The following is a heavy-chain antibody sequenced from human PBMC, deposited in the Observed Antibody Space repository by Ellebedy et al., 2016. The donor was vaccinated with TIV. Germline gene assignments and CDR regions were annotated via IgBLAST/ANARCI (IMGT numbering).Heavy chain of an antibody. Sequence: GESLKISCAASGFTFSTYAMHWVRQAPGKGLEWVALISYGGNDKYYADSVKGRFTISRDNSKNTVYLQINRLRREDTAVFYCARDEWSYADYYYRGMDVWGQGTTVTVSS. V-gene: IGHV3-30*14. D-gene: IGHD3-16*01. CDR2: ISYGGNDK. CDR3: ARDEWSYADYYYRGMDV. J-gene: IGHJ6*02. CDR1: GFTFSTYA.